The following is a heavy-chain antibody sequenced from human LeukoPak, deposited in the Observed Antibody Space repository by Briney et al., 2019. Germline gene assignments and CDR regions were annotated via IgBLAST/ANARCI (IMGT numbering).Heavy chain of an antibody. CDR1: GVSISSSSYY. CDR3: ATQRHGDGYIPRPDYFDH. D-gene: IGHD5-24*01. CDR2: IYYSGST. V-gene: IGHV4-39*07. Sequence: MTSETLSLTCTVSGVSISSSSYYWGWIRQPPGKGLEWIGSIYYSGSTYDNPSLKSRVTISVDTSKNQFSLKVSSVTATDTAVYYCATQRHGDGYIPRPDYFDHWGQGTLVTVSS. J-gene: IGHJ4*02.